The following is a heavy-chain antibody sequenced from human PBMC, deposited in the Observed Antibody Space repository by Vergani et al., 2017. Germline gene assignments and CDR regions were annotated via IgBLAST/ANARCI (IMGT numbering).Heavy chain of an antibody. CDR2: ISGSGGST. J-gene: IGHJ4*02. Sequence: EVQLLESGGGLVQPGGSLRLSCAASGFTFSSYAMSWVRQAPGKGLEWVSAISGSGGSTYYADSVKGRFTISRDNSKNTLYLQMNSLRAEDTAVYYCARARGELGDGYNSWGQGTLVTVSS. V-gene: IGHV3-23*01. CDR3: ARARGELGDGYNS. D-gene: IGHD5-24*01. CDR1: GFTFSSYA.